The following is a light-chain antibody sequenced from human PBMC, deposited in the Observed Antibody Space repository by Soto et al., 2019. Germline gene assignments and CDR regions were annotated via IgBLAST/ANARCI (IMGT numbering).Light chain of an antibody. CDR2: DVS. Sequence: QSVLTQPASVSGSPGQSITISCTGTSSVVGGYNYVSWYQQHPGKAPKLMIYDVSNRPSGVSNRFSGSKSGNTASLTISGLQAEYEADYYCSSYTSSSTRVFGTGTKVTVL. CDR3: SSYTSSSTRV. V-gene: IGLV2-14*01. CDR1: SSVVGGYNY. J-gene: IGLJ1*01.